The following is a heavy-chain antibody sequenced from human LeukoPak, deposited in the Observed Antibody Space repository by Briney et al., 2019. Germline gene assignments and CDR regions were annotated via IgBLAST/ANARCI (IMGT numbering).Heavy chain of an antibody. J-gene: IGHJ4*02. CDR3: ARAPGYCSSTSCPFDY. Sequence: GGSLRLSCAASGFTFSDYYMSWIRQAPGKGLEWVSYISSSGSTIYYADSVKGRFTISRDNAKNSLYLQMNSLRAEDTAVYYCARAPGYCSSTSCPFDYWGQGTLVTVSS. V-gene: IGHV3-11*01. CDR2: ISSSGSTI. D-gene: IGHD2-2*01. CDR1: GFTFSDYY.